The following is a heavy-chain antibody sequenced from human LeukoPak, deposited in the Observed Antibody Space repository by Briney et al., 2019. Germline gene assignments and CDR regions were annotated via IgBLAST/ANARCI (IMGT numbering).Heavy chain of an antibody. V-gene: IGHV3-9*03. CDR2: ISWTSGSI. CDR3: AKGRRTGDYDFWSGPIGGFDP. D-gene: IGHD3-3*01. Sequence: GGSLRLSCAASGFTFDDYAMHWVRQAPGKGLEWVSGISWTSGSIGYADSVKGRFTISRDNAKNSLYLQMNSLRAEDMALYYCAKGRRTGDYDFWSGPIGGFDPWGQGTLVTVSS. J-gene: IGHJ5*02. CDR1: GFTFDDYA.